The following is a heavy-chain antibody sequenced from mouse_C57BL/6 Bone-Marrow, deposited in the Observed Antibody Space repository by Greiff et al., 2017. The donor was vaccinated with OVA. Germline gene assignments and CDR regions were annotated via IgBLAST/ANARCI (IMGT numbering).Heavy chain of an antibody. V-gene: IGHV5-4*03. Sequence: EVKVEESGGGLVKPGGSLKLSCAASGFTFSSYAMSWVRQTPEKRLEWVATISDGGSYTYYPDNVKGRFTISRDNAKNNLYLQMSQLKSEDTAMYYCATYGSSHYAMDYWGQGTSVTVSS. D-gene: IGHD1-1*01. CDR3: ATYGSSHYAMDY. J-gene: IGHJ4*01. CDR2: ISDGGSYT. CDR1: GFTFSSYA.